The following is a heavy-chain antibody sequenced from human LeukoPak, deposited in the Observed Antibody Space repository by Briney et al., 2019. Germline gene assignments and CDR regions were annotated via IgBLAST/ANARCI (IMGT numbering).Heavy chain of an antibody. CDR3: ARRGDYGDY. J-gene: IGHJ4*02. V-gene: IGHV3-7*01. Sequence: GGSLRLSCAASGLTFSSYWMSWVRQAPGKGPEWVANIKQDGSEKYYVDSVKGRFTISRDNAKNSLYLQMNSLRAEDTAVYYCARRGDYGDYWGQGTLVTVSS. CDR1: GLTFSSYW. CDR2: IKQDGSEK.